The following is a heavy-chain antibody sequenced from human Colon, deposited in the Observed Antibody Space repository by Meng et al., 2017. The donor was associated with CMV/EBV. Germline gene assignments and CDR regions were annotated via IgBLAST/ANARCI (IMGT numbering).Heavy chain of an antibody. V-gene: IGHV4-59*01. CDR3: ARSAFFEGLMDV. D-gene: IGHD3-3*01. Sequence: SETLSLTCTVSGGSISSYYWSWIRQPPGKGLEWIGYIYYSGSINYNPSLKSRVTISVDTSKNQFSLKLSSVTAADTAVYYCARSAFFEGLMDVWGQGTTVTVSS. J-gene: IGHJ6*02. CDR2: IYYSGSI. CDR1: GGSISSYY.